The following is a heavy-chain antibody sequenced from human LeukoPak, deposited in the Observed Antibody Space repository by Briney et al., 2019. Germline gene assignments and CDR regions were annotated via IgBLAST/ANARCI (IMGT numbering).Heavy chain of an antibody. CDR1: GYTFPNYG. CDR3: ARDRGIIMVRGVDY. Sequence: VASVKVSCKASGYTFPNYGITWMRQAPGQGLEWMGWISAYNGNTNYAQKLQGRVTLTTDTSTTTAYMELRSLRSDDTAVYYCARDRGIIMVRGVDYWGQGTLVTVSS. V-gene: IGHV1-18*01. J-gene: IGHJ4*02. CDR2: ISAYNGNT. D-gene: IGHD3-10*01.